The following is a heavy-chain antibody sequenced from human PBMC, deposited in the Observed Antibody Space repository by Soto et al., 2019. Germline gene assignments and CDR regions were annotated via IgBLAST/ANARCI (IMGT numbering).Heavy chain of an antibody. Sequence: QVQLVQSGAEVKKPGASVKVSCRASGYTFINYYIHWVRQAPGQGLEWLAIINPTSGRTNYAQKFQGRVTLTMDTSTSTVYMELSGLTSDDTAVFYCARDLAAGDHWGQGTLVTVSS. CDR1: GYTFINYY. V-gene: IGHV1-46*01. J-gene: IGHJ4*02. D-gene: IGHD6-13*01. CDR2: INPTSGRT. CDR3: ARDLAAGDH.